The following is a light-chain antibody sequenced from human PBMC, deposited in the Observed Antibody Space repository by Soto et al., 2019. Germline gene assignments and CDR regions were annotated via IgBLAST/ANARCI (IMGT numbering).Light chain of an antibody. CDR2: LGS. CDR1: QSLLHSNGYNY. V-gene: IGKV2-28*01. J-gene: IGKJ2*01. Sequence: DIVMTQSPLSLPVTPGEPASISCRSSQSLLHSNGYNYLDWYLQKPGQSPQLLIYLGSNRASGVPDRVSGRGSGTEFTLKISRVEAEDVGVYYGMQALQTPYTFGQGTKLEIK. CDR3: MQALQTPYT.